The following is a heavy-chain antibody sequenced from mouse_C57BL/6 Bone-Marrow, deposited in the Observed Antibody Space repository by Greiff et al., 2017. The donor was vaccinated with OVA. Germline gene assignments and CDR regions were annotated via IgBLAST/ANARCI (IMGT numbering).Heavy chain of an antibody. CDR3: ATTVRGAFDY. D-gene: IGHD1-1*01. V-gene: IGHV1-18*01. CDR2: INPNNGGT. Sequence: EVKLMESGPELVKPGASVKIPCKASGYTFTDYNMDWVKQSHGKSLEWIGDINPNNGGTIYNQKFKGKATLTVDKSSSTAYMELRSLTSEDTAVYYCATTVRGAFDYWGQGTTLTVSS. J-gene: IGHJ2*01. CDR1: GYTFTDYN.